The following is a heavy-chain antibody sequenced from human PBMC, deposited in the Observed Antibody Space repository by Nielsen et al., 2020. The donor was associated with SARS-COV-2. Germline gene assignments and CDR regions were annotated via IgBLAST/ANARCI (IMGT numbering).Heavy chain of an antibody. CDR3: ARYYDSSRRRHYVDY. CDR2: ISAYNGNT. V-gene: IGHV1-18*01. D-gene: IGHD3-22*01. CDR1: GYTFTSYG. J-gene: IGHJ4*02. Sequence: ASVKVSCKASGYTFTSYGIIWVRQAPGQGLEWMGWISAYNGNTNYAQKLQGRVTMTTDTSTSTAYMELRSLRSDDTAVYYCARYYDSSRRRHYVDYWGQGTLVTVSS.